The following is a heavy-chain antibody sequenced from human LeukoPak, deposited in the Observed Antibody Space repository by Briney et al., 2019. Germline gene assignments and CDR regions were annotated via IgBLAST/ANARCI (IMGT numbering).Heavy chain of an antibody. Sequence: PSETLSLTCAVYGGSFSGYYWTWIRQPPGKGLEWIGEMNHSGSANYNPSLKSRVTISVDTSKNQFSLKLSSVTAADTAVYYCARITAVAGNLGFDYWGQGTLVTVSS. CDR2: MNHSGSA. J-gene: IGHJ4*02. D-gene: IGHD6-19*01. CDR1: GGSFSGYY. CDR3: ARITAVAGNLGFDY. V-gene: IGHV4-34*01.